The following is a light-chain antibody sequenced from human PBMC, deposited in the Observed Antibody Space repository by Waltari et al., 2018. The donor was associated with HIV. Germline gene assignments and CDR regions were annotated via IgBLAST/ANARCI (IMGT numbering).Light chain of an antibody. CDR3: QSYDSTGV. V-gene: IGLV1-40*01. J-gene: IGLJ3*02. Sequence: QSVPTQPPSVSAAPGPRVTISCTGSSPNIGAGYDVHWYQQLPGTAPKLLIYGNSNRPSGVPDRFSGSKSGTSASLAITGLQAEDEADYYCQSYDSTGVFGGGTKLTVL. CDR2: GNS. CDR1: SPNIGAGYD.